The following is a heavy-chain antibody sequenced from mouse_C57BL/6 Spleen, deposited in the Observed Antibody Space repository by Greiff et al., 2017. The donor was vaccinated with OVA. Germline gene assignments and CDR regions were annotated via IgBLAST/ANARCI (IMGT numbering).Heavy chain of an antibody. CDR3: ARPYYSNYWYFDV. V-gene: IGHV1-54*01. CDR1: GYAFTTYL. Sequence: QVQLKESGAELVRPGTSVTVSCKASGYAFTTYLIEWVKQRPGQGLEWIGVINPGSGGNNYNEQFKGKATLTADKSSSTAYMQLISLTSEDSAVYFCARPYYSNYWYFDVWGTGTTVTVSS. J-gene: IGHJ1*03. CDR2: INPGSGGN. D-gene: IGHD2-5*01.